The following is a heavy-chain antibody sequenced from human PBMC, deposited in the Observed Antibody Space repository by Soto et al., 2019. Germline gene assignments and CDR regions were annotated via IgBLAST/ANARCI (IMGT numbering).Heavy chain of an antibody. CDR2: INPKTAAT. J-gene: IGHJ6*02. D-gene: IGHD1-26*01. CDR3: ARIKWGLNYYNGMDV. CDR1: GYSFSDYF. V-gene: IGHV1-2*02. Sequence: ASVNVSCKPSGYSFSDYFIQWVRQAPGQGLEWVAWINPKTAATNYAKKFQGRVSLTWDTSSTTAYMELTRLRPDDTAVYYCARIKWGLNYYNGMDVWGQGTTVTVS.